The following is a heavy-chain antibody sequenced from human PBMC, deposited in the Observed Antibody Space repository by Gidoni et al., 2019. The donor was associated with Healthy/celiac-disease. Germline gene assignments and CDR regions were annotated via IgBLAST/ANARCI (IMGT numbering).Heavy chain of an antibody. Sequence: QVQLVQSGAEGKKPGSSGKGACKAYGGTVSSYAISWVRQAPGQGLEWMGWIIPIFGTANYAQKFQGRVTITADESTSTAYMELSSLRSEDTAVYYCARDHDYYDSCGHDYWGQVTLVTVSS. CDR2: IIPIFGTA. J-gene: IGHJ4*02. CDR3: ARDHDYYDSCGHDY. D-gene: IGHD3-22*01. V-gene: IGHV1-69*01. CDR1: GGTVSSYA.